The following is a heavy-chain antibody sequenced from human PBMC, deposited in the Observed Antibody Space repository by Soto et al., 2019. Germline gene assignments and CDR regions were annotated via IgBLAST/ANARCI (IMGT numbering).Heavy chain of an antibody. Sequence: QVQLVQSGAEVKKPGSSVKVSCKASGGTFSSYTISWVRQAPGQGLEWMGRIIPILGIANYAQKFQGRVTITADKSTSTDYMELSSLRSEDTAVYYCARRGGGNGYCSSTSCYSDYWGQGTLVTVSS. CDR1: GGTFSSYT. CDR3: ARRGGGNGYCSSTSCYSDY. D-gene: IGHD2-2*03. V-gene: IGHV1-69*02. J-gene: IGHJ4*02. CDR2: IIPILGIA.